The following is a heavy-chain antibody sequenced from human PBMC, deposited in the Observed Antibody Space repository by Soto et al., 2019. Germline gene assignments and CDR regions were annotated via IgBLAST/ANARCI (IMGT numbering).Heavy chain of an antibody. J-gene: IGHJ5*02. CDR1: GGSFSGYY. CDR3: ARGRSSWYRGDSLWFDP. Sequence: SETLSLTCAVYGGSFSGYYWSWIRQPPGKGLEWIGEINHSGSTNYNPSLKSRVTISVDTSKNQFSLKLSAVTAADTAVYYCARGRSSWYRGDSLWFDPWGQGTLVTVSS. CDR2: INHSGST. D-gene: IGHD6-13*01. V-gene: IGHV4-34*01.